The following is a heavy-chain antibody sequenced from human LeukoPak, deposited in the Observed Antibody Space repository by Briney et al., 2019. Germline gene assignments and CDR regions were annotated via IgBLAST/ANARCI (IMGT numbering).Heavy chain of an antibody. CDR3: ARTEYNWFDP. V-gene: IGHV4-59*01. CDR2: ILYSGST. CDR1: GGSIGNYY. Sequence: TSETLSLTCTVSGGSIGNYYWSRIRQPPGKGLEWIGYILYSGSTNYNPSLKSRVTISVDMSKNQFSLRLSSVTAADTAVYYCARTEYNWFDPWGQGTLVTVSS. J-gene: IGHJ5*02.